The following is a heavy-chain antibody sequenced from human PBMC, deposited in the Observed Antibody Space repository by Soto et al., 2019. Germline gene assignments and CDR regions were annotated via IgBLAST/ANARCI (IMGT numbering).Heavy chain of an antibody. J-gene: IGHJ4*02. V-gene: IGHV3-23*01. D-gene: IGHD2-2*02. CDR1: GLSFSTFH. CDR2: IGSGGNI. Sequence: GGSLRLSCAASGLSFSTFHMNWVRQAPGRGLEWVSYIGSGGNIYYADSVKGRFTISRDNSQNTLYLQMNSLRVDDTAVYYCAKAAYTLPPDYWGQGALVTGSS. CDR3: AKAAYTLPPDY.